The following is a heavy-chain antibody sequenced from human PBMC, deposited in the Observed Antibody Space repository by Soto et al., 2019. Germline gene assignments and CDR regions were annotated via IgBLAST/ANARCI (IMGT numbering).Heavy chain of an antibody. V-gene: IGHV4-4*02. CDR3: AGITGTRSKDY. J-gene: IGHJ4*02. Sequence: QVQLQESGPGLVKPSGTLSLTCAVSGGSLSSSHWWSWVRQSPGKGLEWIGEIFHSGTTHYNPSLKSRVAMFVDKSKNQFSLNLNSVTAADTAVYYCAGITGTRSKDYWGQGTLVTVSS. CDR1: GGSLSSSHW. D-gene: IGHD1-20*01. CDR2: IFHSGTT.